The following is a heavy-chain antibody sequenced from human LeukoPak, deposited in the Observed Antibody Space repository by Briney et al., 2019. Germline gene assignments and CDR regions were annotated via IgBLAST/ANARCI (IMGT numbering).Heavy chain of an antibody. J-gene: IGHJ6*03. D-gene: IGHD3-3*01. CDR1: GFTVSSNY. CDR3: ARVGVPWSGYYRARYYYMDV. V-gene: IGHV3-53*01. CDR2: IYSGGST. Sequence: GGSLRLSCAASGFTVSSNYMSWVRPAAGKGLEWVSVIYSGGSTYYADPVQGRFTISRDNSKNTQYLQMNSLRAEDTAVYYCARVGVPWSGYYRARYYYMDVWGKGTTVTVSS.